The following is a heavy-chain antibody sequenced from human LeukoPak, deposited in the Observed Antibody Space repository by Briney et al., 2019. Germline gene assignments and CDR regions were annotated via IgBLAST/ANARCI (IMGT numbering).Heavy chain of an antibody. Sequence: ASVKVSCKASGYTFTSYDINWVRQATGQGLEWMGWMNPNSGNTGYAQKFQGRVTMTRNTSISTAYMGLSSLRSEDTAVYYCARGEFYDSSGYYSPFDYWGQGTLVTVSS. J-gene: IGHJ4*02. CDR3: ARGEFYDSSGYYSPFDY. CDR2: MNPNSGNT. CDR1: GYTFTSYD. V-gene: IGHV1-8*01. D-gene: IGHD3-22*01.